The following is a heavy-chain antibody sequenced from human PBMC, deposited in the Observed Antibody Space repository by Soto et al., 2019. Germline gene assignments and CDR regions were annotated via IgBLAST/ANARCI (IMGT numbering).Heavy chain of an antibody. V-gene: IGHV1-18*01. CDR1: GYTFTSYG. Sequence: QVQLVQSGAEVKKPGASVKVSCKASGYTFTSYGISWVRQAPGQGLEWMGWISAYNGNTNYAQKLQGRVTMTTDTXTXXAYMELRSLRADDTAVYYCARDVWGTGYSSGPIDYWGQGTLVTGSS. CDR2: ISAYNGNT. J-gene: IGHJ4*02. D-gene: IGHD6-19*01. CDR3: ARDVWGTGYSSGPIDY.